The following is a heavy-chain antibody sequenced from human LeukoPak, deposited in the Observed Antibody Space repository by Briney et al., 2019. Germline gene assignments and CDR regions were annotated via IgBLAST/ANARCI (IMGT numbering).Heavy chain of an antibody. Sequence: GGSLRLSCVASGFTFRNSGMHWVRQAPGKGLEWVALIGYDESKQYYADSVKVRFTTSRGNSKNTLYLQMNSLRIDDAAVYYCTNSSFQAWGQGTLVTVSS. J-gene: IGHJ5*02. CDR3: TNSSFQA. D-gene: IGHD2-15*01. V-gene: IGHV3-30*02. CDR1: GFTFRNSG. CDR2: IGYDESKQ.